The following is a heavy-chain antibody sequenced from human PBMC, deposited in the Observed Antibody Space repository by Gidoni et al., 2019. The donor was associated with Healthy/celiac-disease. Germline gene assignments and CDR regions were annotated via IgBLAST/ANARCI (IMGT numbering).Heavy chain of an antibody. V-gene: IGHV3-23*01. Sequence: EVQLLESGGGLVQPGGSLRLSCSAYGFTFICYAMSWVRQAPGKGLEWVSAISGSGGSTYYADYVKGRFTISRDNSKNTLYLQMNSLRAEDTAVYYCAKTLRFLEWLSAPLFDYWGQGTLVTVSS. J-gene: IGHJ4*02. CDR2: ISGSGGST. CDR1: GFTFICYA. D-gene: IGHD3-3*01. CDR3: AKTLRFLEWLSAPLFDY.